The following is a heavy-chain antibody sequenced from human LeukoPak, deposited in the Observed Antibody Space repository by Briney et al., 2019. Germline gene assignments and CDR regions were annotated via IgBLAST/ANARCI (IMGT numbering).Heavy chain of an antibody. V-gene: IGHV3-7*01. CDR3: ARETAHCGGDCFDY. J-gene: IGHJ4*02. CDR1: GFTFSSYW. Sequence: PGGSLRLSCAASGFTFSSYWMSWVRQVPGKGLEWVANIKQDGSEKYYVGSVKGRFTISRDNAKNSLYLQLNSLRAEDTAVYYCARETAHCGGDCFDYWGQGTLVTVSS. D-gene: IGHD2-21*01. CDR2: IKQDGSEK.